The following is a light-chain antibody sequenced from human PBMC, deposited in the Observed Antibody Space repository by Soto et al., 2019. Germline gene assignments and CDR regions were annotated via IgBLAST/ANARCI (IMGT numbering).Light chain of an antibody. J-gene: IGLJ1*01. V-gene: IGLV2-14*01. CDR1: SSDIGGYNY. CDR3: CSYAGSYTLFV. CDR2: EVT. Sequence: QSALTQPASVSGSPGQSITVSCTGTSSDIGGYNYVSWYQQHPGKAPKLMVYEVTNRPSGVSDRFSGSKSGNTASLTISGIHAEDEADYYCCSYAGSYTLFVFGTGTKLTVL.